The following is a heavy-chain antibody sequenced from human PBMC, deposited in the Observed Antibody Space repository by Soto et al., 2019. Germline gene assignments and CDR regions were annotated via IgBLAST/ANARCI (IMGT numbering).Heavy chain of an antibody. CDR1: GFTFSSYW. V-gene: IGHV3-74*01. CDR3: TRDLLQGIAVAGRGTYPNFDY. J-gene: IGHJ4*02. CDR2: INSDGSSI. Sequence: GGSLRLSCAASGFTFSSYWMHWVRQAPGKGLVWVSRINSDGSSIRYADSVKGRFTISRDNAKNTLFLQMNSLRAEDTAVYYCTRDLLQGIAVAGRGTYPNFDYWGQGTLVTVSS. D-gene: IGHD6-19*01.